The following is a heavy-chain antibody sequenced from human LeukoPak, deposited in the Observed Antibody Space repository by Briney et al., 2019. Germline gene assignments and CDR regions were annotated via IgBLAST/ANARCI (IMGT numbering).Heavy chain of an antibody. Sequence: GGSLRLSCAASGFTFSDHWMPWVRQVPGKGLLWVARMNSDGTTTNYADSVKGRFTISRDNAENTLFLQMNSLGADDTAVYYCARAGWYRFDYWGQGTLVTVSS. CDR3: ARAGWYRFDY. CDR1: GFTFSDHW. CDR2: MNSDGTTT. D-gene: IGHD6-19*01. V-gene: IGHV3-74*01. J-gene: IGHJ4*02.